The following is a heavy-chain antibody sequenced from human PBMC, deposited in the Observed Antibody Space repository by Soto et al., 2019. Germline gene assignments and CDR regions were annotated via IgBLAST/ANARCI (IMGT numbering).Heavy chain of an antibody. CDR3: ARDPRSITGTTSSEDFQH. CDR2: IIPLLGIT. J-gene: IGHJ1*01. V-gene: IGHV1-69*01. CDR1: GGTFSGYA. Sequence: QAQLMQSGAEVKKPGSSVKVSCKASGGTFSGYAINWVRQAPGQGLEWMGGIIPLLGITDYGQKFQGRITIAADESTGTAYMDLRSLRSEYTAVYYCARDPRSITGTTSSEDFQHWGQGTLVSVSS. D-gene: IGHD1-20*01.